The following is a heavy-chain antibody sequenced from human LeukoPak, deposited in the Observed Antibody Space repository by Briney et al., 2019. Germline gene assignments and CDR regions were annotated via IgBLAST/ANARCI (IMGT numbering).Heavy chain of an antibody. CDR2: IHYSGST. D-gene: IGHD4/OR15-4a*01. Sequence: KPSETLSLTCTVSGGSISSGSYYWNSVRQHPGKGLEWIGSIHYSGSTYYNPSLKSRVTISVDTSKNQFSLKLSSVTAADTAVYYCARGFRFYGGRPFDYWGQGTLVTVSS. CDR1: GGSISSGSYY. J-gene: IGHJ4*02. CDR3: ARGFRFYGGRPFDY. V-gene: IGHV4-31*03.